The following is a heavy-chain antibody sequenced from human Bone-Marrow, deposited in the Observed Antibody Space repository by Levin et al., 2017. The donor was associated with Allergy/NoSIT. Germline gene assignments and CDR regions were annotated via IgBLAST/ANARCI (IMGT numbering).Heavy chain of an antibody. D-gene: IGHD6-19*01. CDR3: SKEGLAVAGYYFDS. CDR1: GFTFSSYA. V-gene: IGHV3-23*01. J-gene: IGHJ4*02. CDR2: ISGSGTIT. Sequence: GESLKISCAASGFTFSSYAMSWVRQAPGKGLEWVSSISGSGTITHYAESVKGRFTISRDISKNMLHLQMNSLRAEDTAIYFCSKEGLAVAGYYFDSWGQGTLVTVSS.